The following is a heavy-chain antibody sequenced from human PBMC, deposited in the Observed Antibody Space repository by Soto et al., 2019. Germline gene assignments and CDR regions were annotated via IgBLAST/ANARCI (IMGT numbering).Heavy chain of an antibody. CDR2: ISYDGSNK. CDR3: AKDLGGRGNGMDV. D-gene: IGHD2-15*01. CDR1: GFTFSSYG. Sequence: QVQLVESGGGVVQPGRSLRLSCAASGFTFSSYGMHWVRQAPGKGLEWVAVISYDGSNKYYADSVKGRFTISRDNSKNTLYLEMNSLRAEDTAVYYCAKDLGGRGNGMDVWGQGTTVTVSS. J-gene: IGHJ6*02. V-gene: IGHV3-30*18.